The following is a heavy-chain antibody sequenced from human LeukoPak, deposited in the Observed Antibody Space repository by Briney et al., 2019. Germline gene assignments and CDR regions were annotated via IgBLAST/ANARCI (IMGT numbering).Heavy chain of an antibody. Sequence: GGSLRLSCEASGFTFSDFGMSWVRQASGKGLEWVSGFSGSGGSTYYADSVKGRFTISRDNSKNTLYLQMNSLRPEDTAVYHCAREQNYGDYRVADYWGQGTLVTVSS. J-gene: IGHJ4*02. CDR2: FSGSGGST. CDR1: GFTFSDFG. V-gene: IGHV3-23*01. CDR3: AREQNYGDYRVADY. D-gene: IGHD4-17*01.